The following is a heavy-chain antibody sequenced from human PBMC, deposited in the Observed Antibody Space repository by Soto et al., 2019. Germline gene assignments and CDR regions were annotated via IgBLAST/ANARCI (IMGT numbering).Heavy chain of an antibody. Sequence: GASVKVSCKASGYTFTSYDINWVRQATGQGLEWMGWMNPNSGNTGYAQKFQGRVTMTRNTSISTAYMELSSLRSEDTAVYYCARGWDYGNYYYYYMDVWGKGTTVTVSS. V-gene: IGHV1-8*01. J-gene: IGHJ6*03. CDR2: MNPNSGNT. CDR3: ARGWDYGNYYYYYMDV. CDR1: GYTFTSYD. D-gene: IGHD4-17*01.